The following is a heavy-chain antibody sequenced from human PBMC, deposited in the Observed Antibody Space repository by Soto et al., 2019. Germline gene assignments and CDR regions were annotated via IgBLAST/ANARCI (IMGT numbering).Heavy chain of an antibody. CDR2: INPNSGGT. D-gene: IGHD3-10*01. V-gene: IGHV1-2*02. J-gene: IGHJ6*02. CDR3: ARDPVPRDYYYNMDV. Sequence: ASVKVSCKSSGSTFTGDYMHWVRQATGQGLEWMGWINPNSGGTNYAQKFQGRVAMTRDTSISTAYMELSRLRSDDTAVYYCARDPVPRDYYYNMDVWGQGTTVTVSS. CDR1: GSTFTGDY.